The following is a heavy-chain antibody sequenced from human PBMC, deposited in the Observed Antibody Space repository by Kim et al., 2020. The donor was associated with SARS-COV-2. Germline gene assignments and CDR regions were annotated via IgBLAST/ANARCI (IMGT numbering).Heavy chain of an antibody. Sequence: SETLSLTCTVSGGSISSYYWSWIRQPPGKGLEWIGYIYYSGSTNYNPSLKSRVTISVDTSKNQFSLKLSSVTAADTAVYYCAREGEKRSGVYYFDYWGQGTLVTVSS. V-gene: IGHV4-59*13. CDR2: IYYSGST. CDR3: AREGEKRSGVYYFDY. J-gene: IGHJ4*02. D-gene: IGHD3-16*01. CDR1: GGSISSYY.